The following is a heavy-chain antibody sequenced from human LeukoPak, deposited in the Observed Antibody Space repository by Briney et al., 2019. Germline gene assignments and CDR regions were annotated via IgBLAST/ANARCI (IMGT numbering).Heavy chain of an antibody. CDR3: ARDMGYCSGGSCYSGGFDY. CDR1: GFTFSSYG. Sequence: GGSLRLSCAASGFTFSSYGMHWVRQAPGKGLEWVAVIWYDGSNKYYADSVKGRFTISRDNSKNTLYLQMNSLRAEDTAVHYCARDMGYCSGGSCYSGGFDYWGQGTLVTVSS. J-gene: IGHJ4*02. CDR2: IWYDGSNK. V-gene: IGHV3-33*01. D-gene: IGHD2-15*01.